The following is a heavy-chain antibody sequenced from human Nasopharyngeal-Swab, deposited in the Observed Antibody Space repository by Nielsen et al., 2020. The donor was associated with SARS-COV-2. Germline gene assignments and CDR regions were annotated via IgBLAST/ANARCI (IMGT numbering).Heavy chain of an antibody. D-gene: IGHD1-26*01. CDR3: ARDLRVIVGANDAFDI. J-gene: IGHJ3*02. V-gene: IGHV1-18*01. CDR2: ISAYNGNT. Sequence: ASVKVSCKASGYTFTSYGISWVRPAPGQGLEWMGWISAYNGNTNYAQKLQGRVTMTTDTSTSTAYMELRSLRSDDTAVYYCARDLRVIVGANDAFDIWGQGTMVTVSS. CDR1: GYTFTSYG.